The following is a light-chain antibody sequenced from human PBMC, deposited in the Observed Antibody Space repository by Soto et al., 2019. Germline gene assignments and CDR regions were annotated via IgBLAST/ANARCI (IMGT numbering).Light chain of an antibody. V-gene: IGLV2-8*01. Sequence: QSALTQPPSASGSPGQSVTISCTGTTSDVRGSYYVSWYQQHPGKAPKLMIYEVSKRPSGVPARFSGSKSGNTASLTVSGLQAEDEADYYCSSDAGTNKRVFGGGTKVTVL. CDR2: EVS. CDR3: SSDAGTNKRV. CDR1: TSDVRGSYY. J-gene: IGLJ3*02.